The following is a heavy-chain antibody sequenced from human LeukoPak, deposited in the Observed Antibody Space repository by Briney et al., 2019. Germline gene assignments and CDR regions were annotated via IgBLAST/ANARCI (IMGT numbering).Heavy chain of an antibody. D-gene: IGHD3-3*01. CDR2: IYHSGST. CDR3: ARLGRTYYDFWSGP. J-gene: IGHJ5*02. V-gene: IGHV4-30-2*01. Sequence: SETLSLTCAVSGGSISSGGYSWSWIRQPPGKGLEWIGYIYHSGSTYYNPSLKSRVTISVDRSKNQFSLKLSSVTAADTAVYYCARLGRTYYDFWSGPWGQGTLVTVSS. CDR1: GGSISSGGYS.